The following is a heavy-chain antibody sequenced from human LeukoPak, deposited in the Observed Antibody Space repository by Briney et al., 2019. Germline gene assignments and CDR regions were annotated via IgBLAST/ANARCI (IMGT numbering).Heavy chain of an antibody. V-gene: IGHV3-23*01. J-gene: IGHJ5*02. D-gene: IGHD3-3*01. CDR3: ARDHHDFWSGYYNPQDWFDP. CDR1: GFTFSRYA. Sequence: PGGSLRLSCAASGFTFSRYAMSWVREAPGKGLEWVSAISGGGGSTYYADSVKGRFTISRDNSKNTLYLQANSLRAEDAAVYYCARDHHDFWSGYYNPQDWFDPWGQGTLVTVSS. CDR2: ISGGGGST.